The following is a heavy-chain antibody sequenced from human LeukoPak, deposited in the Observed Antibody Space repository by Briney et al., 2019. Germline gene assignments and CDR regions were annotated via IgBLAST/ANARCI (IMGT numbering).Heavy chain of an antibody. Sequence: GRSLRLSCAASGFTFSSYGMHWVRQAPGKGLEWVAVISCDGSNKYYADSVKGRFTISRDNSKNTLYLQMNSLRAEDTAVYYCAKQLGYDFWSGQSFGMDVWGQGTTVTVSS. CDR1: GFTFSSYG. D-gene: IGHD3-3*01. CDR3: AKQLGYDFWSGQSFGMDV. V-gene: IGHV3-30*18. J-gene: IGHJ6*02. CDR2: ISCDGSNK.